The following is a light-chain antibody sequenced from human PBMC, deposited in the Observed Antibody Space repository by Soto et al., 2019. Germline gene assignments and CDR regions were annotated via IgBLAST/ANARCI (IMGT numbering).Light chain of an antibody. J-gene: IGKJ1*01. V-gene: IGKV1-27*01. Sequence: DIQMTQSPSALSASVGDRVTITCRASQHIHTHLAWYQQKPGNSPKLLVYGASTLHSGVPSRFSASGSGTDFILTISSLQSEDVATYYCQTYDKAPWTCGPGTK. CDR1: QHIHTH. CDR2: GAS. CDR3: QTYDKAPWT.